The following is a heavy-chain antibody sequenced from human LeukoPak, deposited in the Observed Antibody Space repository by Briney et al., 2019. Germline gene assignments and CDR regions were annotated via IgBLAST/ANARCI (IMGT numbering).Heavy chain of an antibody. V-gene: IGHV3-53*01. CDR3: ARDSPHYSSGWLDY. Sequence: GGSLRLSCAASGFTVSSNYMSWVRQAPGKGLEWVSVIYSGGSTYYADSVKGRFTISRDNSKNTLYLQMNSLRAEDTAVYYCARDSPHYSSGWLDYWGQGTLVTVSS. CDR1: GFTVSSNY. D-gene: IGHD6-19*01. J-gene: IGHJ4*02. CDR2: IYSGGST.